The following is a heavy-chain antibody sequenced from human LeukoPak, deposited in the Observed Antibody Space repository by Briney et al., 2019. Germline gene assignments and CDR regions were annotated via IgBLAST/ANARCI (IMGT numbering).Heavy chain of an antibody. Sequence: SETLSLTCAVYGGSFSGYYWSWIRQPPGKGLEWIGEINHSGSTNYNPSLKSRVTISVDTSKNQFSLKLSSVTAADTAVYYCARAPPHSNYHFRWFDPWGQGTLVTVSS. CDR3: ARAPPHSNYHFRWFDP. CDR2: INHSGST. J-gene: IGHJ5*02. CDR1: GGSFSGYY. D-gene: IGHD4-11*01. V-gene: IGHV4-34*01.